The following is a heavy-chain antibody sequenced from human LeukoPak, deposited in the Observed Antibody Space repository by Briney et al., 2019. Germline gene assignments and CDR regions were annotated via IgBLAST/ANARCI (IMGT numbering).Heavy chain of an antibody. CDR1: GGTFSSYA. J-gene: IGHJ4*02. D-gene: IGHD6-19*01. CDR2: ISAYNGNT. CDR3: ARAQYSSGWYVGY. V-gene: IGHV1-18*01. Sequence: GSSVKVSCKASGGTFSSYAISWVRQAPGQGLEWMGWISAYNGNTNYAQKLQGRVTMTTDTSTSTAYMELRSLRSDDTAVYYCARAQYSSGWYVGYWGQGTLVTVSS.